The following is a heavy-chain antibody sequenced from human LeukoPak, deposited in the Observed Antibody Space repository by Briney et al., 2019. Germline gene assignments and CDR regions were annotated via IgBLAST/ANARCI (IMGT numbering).Heavy chain of an antibody. D-gene: IGHD2-21*01. J-gene: IGHJ5*02. CDR2: ISGSGGNT. CDR1: GGSISSSN. CDR3: AKEFLRWGFDP. Sequence: GTLSLTCAVSGGSISSSNWWSWVRQAPGKGLEWVSAISGSGGNTYNADSVKGRFTISRDNSKNTLYLQVNSLRAEDTAVYYCAKEFLRWGFDPWGQGTLVTVSS. V-gene: IGHV3-23*01.